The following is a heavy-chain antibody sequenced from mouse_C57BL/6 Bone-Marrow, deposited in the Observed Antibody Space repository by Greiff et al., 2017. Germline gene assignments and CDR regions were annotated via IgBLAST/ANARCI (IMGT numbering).Heavy chain of an antibody. CDR2: INPNNGGT. V-gene: IGHV1-22*01. D-gene: IGHD1-1*01. CDR1: GYTFTDYN. CDR3: ARYCSSYNPFAY. J-gene: IGHJ3*01. Sequence: VQLQESGPELVKPGASVKMSCKASGYTFTDYNMHWVKQSHGKSLEWIGYINPNNGGTSYNQKFKGKATLTVNKSSSTAYMELRSLTSEDSAVYYCARYCSSYNPFAYWGQGTVVTVSA.